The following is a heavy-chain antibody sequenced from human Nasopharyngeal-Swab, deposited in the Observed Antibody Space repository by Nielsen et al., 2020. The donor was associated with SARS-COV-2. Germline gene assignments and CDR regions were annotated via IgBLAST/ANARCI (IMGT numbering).Heavy chain of an antibody. V-gene: IGHV3-30*18. J-gene: IGHJ4*02. Sequence: WIRQPPGKGLEWVAVISYDGSNKYYADSVKGRFTISRDNSKNTLYLQMSSLRAEDTAVYYCAKGGLFYCSSTSCYGFDYWGQGTLVTVSS. D-gene: IGHD2-2*01. CDR3: AKGGLFYCSSTSCYGFDY. CDR2: ISYDGSNK.